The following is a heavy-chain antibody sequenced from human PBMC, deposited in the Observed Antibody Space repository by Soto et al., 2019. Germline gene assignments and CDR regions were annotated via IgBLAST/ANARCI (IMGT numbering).Heavy chain of an antibody. D-gene: IGHD3-22*01. CDR1: GLTFSSYA. CDR3: AREGHYSNSSGDYYGNWFDP. Sequence: GGSLRLSCETSGLTFSSYALHWVRQARGKGLKWVAVVSYDGTYKYYADSVKGRFTISRDNSRNTLYLQMNSLTVEDTAVYYCAREGHYSNSSGDYYGNWFDPWGQGTRVTVSS. J-gene: IGHJ5*02. CDR2: VSYDGTYK. V-gene: IGHV3-30*04.